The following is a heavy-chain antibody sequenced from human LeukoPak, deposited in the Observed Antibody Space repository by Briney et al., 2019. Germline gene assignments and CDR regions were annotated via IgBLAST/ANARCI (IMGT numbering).Heavy chain of an antibody. Sequence: SETLSLTCAVYGGSFRGYYWSWIRQPPGKGLEWIGEINHSGSTNYNPSLKSRVTISVDTSKNQFSLKLRSVTAADTAVYYCARGHTAMVRGVLGYYYMDVWGKGTTVTVSS. CDR1: GGSFRGYY. V-gene: IGHV4-34*01. J-gene: IGHJ6*03. D-gene: IGHD3-10*01. CDR2: INHSGST. CDR3: ARGHTAMVRGVLGYYYMDV.